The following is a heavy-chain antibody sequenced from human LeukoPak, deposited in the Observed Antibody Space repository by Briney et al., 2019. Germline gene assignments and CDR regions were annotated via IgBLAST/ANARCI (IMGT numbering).Heavy chain of an antibody. CDR3: ARFSYGFSLDY. CDR2: IYYSGST. Sequence: SETLSLTCTVSGGSISSSSYYWGWIRQPPGKGLEWIGSIYYSGSTYYNPSLKSRVTISVDTSKNQFSLKLSSVTAADTAVYYCARFSYGFSLDYWGQGALVTVSS. V-gene: IGHV4-39*01. D-gene: IGHD5-18*01. J-gene: IGHJ4*02. CDR1: GGSISSSSYY.